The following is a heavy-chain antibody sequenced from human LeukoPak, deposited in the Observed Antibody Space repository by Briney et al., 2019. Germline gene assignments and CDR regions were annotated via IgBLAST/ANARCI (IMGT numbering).Heavy chain of an antibody. D-gene: IGHD3-10*01. CDR2: IYWDNGK. Sequence: SGPTLVKPTQTLTLTCTFSGFSLSTSGVGVGWIRQPPGKALEWLALIYWDNGKRYSPSLKTRLTITKDASKNQVVLTMTNMDPVDTATYYCAHRGGFGELSSFDYWGQGTLVTVSS. CDR1: GFSLSTSGVG. CDR3: AHRGGFGELSSFDY. J-gene: IGHJ4*02. V-gene: IGHV2-5*02.